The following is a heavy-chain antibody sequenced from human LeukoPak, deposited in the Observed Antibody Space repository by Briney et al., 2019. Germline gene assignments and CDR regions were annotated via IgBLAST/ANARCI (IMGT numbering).Heavy chain of an antibody. CDR2: IYHSGST. CDR3: ARLLGYCSSTSCYKRGDY. CDR1: GGSFSGYY. J-gene: IGHJ4*02. Sequence: SETLSLTCAVYGGSFSGYYWSWIRQPPGKGLEWIGSIYHSGSTYYNPSLKSRVTTSVDTSKNQFSLKLSSVTAADTAVYYCARLLGYCSSTSCYKRGDYWGQGTLVTVSS. V-gene: IGHV4-34*01. D-gene: IGHD2-2*02.